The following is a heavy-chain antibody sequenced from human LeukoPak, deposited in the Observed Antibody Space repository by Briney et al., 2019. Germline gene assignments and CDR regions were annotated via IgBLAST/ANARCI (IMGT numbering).Heavy chain of an antibody. D-gene: IGHD3-9*01. CDR2: IYHSGTT. Sequence: SETLSLTCTVSGDSISSGTYYWSWIRQHPGKGLEWIGYIYHSGTTYYNPSLKSRVTISVDTSKKQFSLKLTSVTAADTALYYCARALRYKVRFDPWGQGILATVSS. CDR1: GDSISSGTYY. V-gene: IGHV4-31*03. CDR3: ARALRYKVRFDP. J-gene: IGHJ5*02.